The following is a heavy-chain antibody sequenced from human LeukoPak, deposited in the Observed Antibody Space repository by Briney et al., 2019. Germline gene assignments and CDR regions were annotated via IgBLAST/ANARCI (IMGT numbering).Heavy chain of an antibody. CDR3: AREATDYDILTGPDH. J-gene: IGHJ4*02. V-gene: IGHV1-2*02. Sequence: ASVKVSCKASGYTFTGYYMHWVRQAPGQGLGWMGWINPNSGGTNYAQKFQGRVTMTRDTSISTAYMELSRLRSDDTAVYYCAREATDYDILTGPDHWGQGTLVTVSS. CDR2: INPNSGGT. CDR1: GYTFTGYY. D-gene: IGHD3-9*01.